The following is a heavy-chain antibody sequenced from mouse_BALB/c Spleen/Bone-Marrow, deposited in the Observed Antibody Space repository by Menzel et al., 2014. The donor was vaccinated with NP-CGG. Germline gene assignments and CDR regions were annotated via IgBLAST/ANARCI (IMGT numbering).Heavy chain of an antibody. J-gene: IGHJ2*01. CDR3: ASSPYGYFDY. V-gene: IGHV5-17*02. CDR2: ISSGSSTI. Sequence: EVHLVESGGGLVQPGGSRKLSCAASGFTFSSFGMHWVRQAPEKGLEWVAYISSGSSTIYYADTVKGRFTISRDNLKNTLFLQMTSLRSEDTAMYYCASSPYGYFDYWGQGTTLTVSS. CDR1: GFTFSSFG. D-gene: IGHD1-1*01.